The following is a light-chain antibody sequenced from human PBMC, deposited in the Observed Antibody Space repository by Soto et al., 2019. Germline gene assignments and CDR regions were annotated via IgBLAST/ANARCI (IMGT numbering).Light chain of an antibody. CDR1: QSVSSSY. CDR3: QQYGSSPGT. CDR2: GAS. V-gene: IGKV3-20*01. J-gene: IGKJ1*01. Sequence: EIVLTQSPGTLSLSPGERATLSCRASQSVSSSYLAWHQQKPGQAPRLLIYGASSRATGIPDRFSGSGSGTDFTLTISRLEPEDFVVYYCQQYGSSPGTFGQGTKVDIK.